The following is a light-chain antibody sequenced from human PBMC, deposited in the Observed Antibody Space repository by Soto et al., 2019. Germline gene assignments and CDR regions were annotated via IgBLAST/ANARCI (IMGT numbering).Light chain of an antibody. J-gene: IGKJ4*01. CDR2: DAS. CDR3: QQVNVYPST. V-gene: IGKV1-9*01. CDR1: QGISSY. Sequence: DIQMTQSPSSLSASVGDRFTITCLASQGISSYLGWYQQKPGKAPNLLIYDASTLHSGVPSRFSGGGSGTDFTLTISSLQPEDFATYYCQQVNVYPSTFGGGTKVDIK.